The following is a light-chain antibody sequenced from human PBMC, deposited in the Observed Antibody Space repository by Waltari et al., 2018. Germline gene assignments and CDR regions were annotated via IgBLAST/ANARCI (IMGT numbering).Light chain of an antibody. J-gene: IGKJ2*01. Sequence: DIVMTQSPESLAVSLGEKATINCKSNQSLLYNSNNKNYLAWYQQKPGQPLKLFFYWASSRESGVPDRFSGSGSGTDFTLTIGSLQAEDVAVYYCQQYYTAPYTFGQGTKLEIK. V-gene: IGKV4-1*01. CDR2: WAS. CDR1: QSLLYNSNNKNY. CDR3: QQYYTAPYT.